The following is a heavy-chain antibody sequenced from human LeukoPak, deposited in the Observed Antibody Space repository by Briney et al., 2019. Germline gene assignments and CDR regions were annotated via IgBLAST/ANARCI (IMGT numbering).Heavy chain of an antibody. D-gene: IGHD6-6*01. V-gene: IGHV3-30*04. Sequence: PGGYLRLSCAASGFTFSSYAMHWVRQAPGKGLEWVAVISYDGSNKYYADSVKGRFTISRDNSKNTLYLQMNSLRAEDTAVYYCARDKEQLVHSRFDYWGQGTLVTVSS. CDR1: GFTFSSYA. J-gene: IGHJ4*02. CDR2: ISYDGSNK. CDR3: ARDKEQLVHSRFDY.